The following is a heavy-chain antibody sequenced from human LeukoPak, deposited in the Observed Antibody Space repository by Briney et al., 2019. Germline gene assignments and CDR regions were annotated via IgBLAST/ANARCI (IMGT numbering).Heavy chain of an antibody. Sequence: HGASVKVSCKASGYTFTGYYMHWVRQAPGQGLEWMGWISAYNGNTNYAQKLQGRVTMTTDTSTSTAYMELRSLRSDDTAVYYCARVRKEWLRFLYYYFDYWGQGTLVTVSS. D-gene: IGHD5-12*01. J-gene: IGHJ4*02. CDR2: ISAYNGNT. CDR3: ARVRKEWLRFLYYYFDY. V-gene: IGHV1-18*04. CDR1: GYTFTGYY.